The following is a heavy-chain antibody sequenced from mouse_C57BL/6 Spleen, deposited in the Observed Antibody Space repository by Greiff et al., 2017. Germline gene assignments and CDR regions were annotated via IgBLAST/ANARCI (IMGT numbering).Heavy chain of an antibody. CDR3: ARFYDGYYDYFDY. D-gene: IGHD2-3*01. J-gene: IGHJ2*01. V-gene: IGHV3-6*01. CDR1: GYSITSGYY. Sequence: EVQLQESGPSLVKPSQSLSLTCSVTGYSITSGYYWNWIRQFPGNKLEWMGYISYDGSNNYNPSLKNRISITRDTSKNQFFLKLNSVTTEDTATYYCARFYDGYYDYFDYWGQGTTLTVSS. CDR2: ISYDGSN.